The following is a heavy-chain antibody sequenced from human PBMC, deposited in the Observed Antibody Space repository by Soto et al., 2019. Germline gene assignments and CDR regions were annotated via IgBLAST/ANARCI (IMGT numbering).Heavy chain of an antibody. J-gene: IGHJ4*02. CDR2: INNSGST. CDR3: ARGVLGHYYDSSGYYYGY. D-gene: IGHD3-22*01. V-gene: IGHV4-34*01. Sequence: QVQLQQWGAGLLKPSETLSLTCAVYGGSFSGYYWSWIRQPPGKGLEWIGEINNSGSTNYNPSLKGRVTISVDTSKNQFSLKLSSVTAADTAVYYCARGVLGHYYDSSGYYYGYWGQGTLVTVSS. CDR1: GGSFSGYY.